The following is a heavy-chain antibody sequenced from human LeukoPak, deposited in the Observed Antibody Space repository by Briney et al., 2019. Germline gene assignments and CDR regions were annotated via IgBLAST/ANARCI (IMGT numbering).Heavy chain of an antibody. CDR1: GGSISSSSYY. Sequence: SETLSLTCTVSGGSISSSSYYWGWIRQPPGKGLEWIGSIYYSGSTYYNPSLKSRVAISVDTSKNQFSLKLSSVTAADTAVYYCAGHRRNCDSATCEFSWFDPWGQGALVTVSS. J-gene: IGHJ5*02. CDR3: AGHRRNCDSATCEFSWFDP. V-gene: IGHV4-39*01. CDR2: IYYSGST. D-gene: IGHD3-16*01.